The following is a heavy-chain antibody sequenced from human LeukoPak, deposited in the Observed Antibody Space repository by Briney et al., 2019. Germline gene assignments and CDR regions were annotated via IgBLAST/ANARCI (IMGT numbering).Heavy chain of an antibody. J-gene: IGHJ6*03. D-gene: IGHD3-10*01. V-gene: IGHV1-69*05. CDR1: GGTLSSYA. CDR3: ASGSGSGSYSGYYYYYYMDV. CDR2: IIPIFGTA. Sequence: SVEVSCKASGGTLSSYAISWVRQAPGQGLEWMGGIIPIFGTANYAQKFQGRVTITTDESTSTAYMELSSLRSEDTAVYYCASGSGSGSYSGYYYYYYMDVWGKGTTVTVSS.